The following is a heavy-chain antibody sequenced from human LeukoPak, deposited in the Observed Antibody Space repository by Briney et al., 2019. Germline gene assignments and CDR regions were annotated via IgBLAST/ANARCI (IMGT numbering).Heavy chain of an antibody. D-gene: IGHD3-3*01. Sequence: SETLSLTCTVSGGSISSYYWSWIRQPPGKGLEWIGYIYYSGSTNYNPSLKSRVTISVDTSKNQFSLKLSSVTAADTAVYYCARFTIFGVVPSYYFDYWGQGTLVTVSS. CDR3: ARFTIFGVVPSYYFDY. V-gene: IGHV4-59*01. CDR1: GGSISSYY. CDR2: IYYSGST. J-gene: IGHJ4*02.